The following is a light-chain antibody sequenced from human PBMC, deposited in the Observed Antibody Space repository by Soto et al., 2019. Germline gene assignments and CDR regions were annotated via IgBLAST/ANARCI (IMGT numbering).Light chain of an antibody. V-gene: IGLV2-14*01. CDR3: SSYTSSSTLV. CDR2: EVS. CDR1: SSDVGGYNY. Sequence: QSVLAQPASVSGPPGQSITISCTGTSSDVGGYNYASWYQQHPGKAPKLMIYEVSNRPSGVSNRFSGSKSGNTASLTISGLQAEDEADYYCSSYTSSSTLVFGTGTKVTVL. J-gene: IGLJ1*01.